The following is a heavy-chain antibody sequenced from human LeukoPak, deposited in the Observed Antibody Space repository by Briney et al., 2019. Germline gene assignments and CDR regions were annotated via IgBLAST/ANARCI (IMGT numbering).Heavy chain of an antibody. CDR2: IKPDGSNK. J-gene: IGHJ4*02. V-gene: IGHV3-30*02. Sequence: GGSLRLSCAASGFTFSSYGMHWVXQAPGKGLEWVALIKPDGSNKYYADSVKGRFTISRDNSKNTLHLQMNSLRAEDMAVYYCARSRAFDYWGQGTLVTVSS. CDR3: ARSRAFDY. D-gene: IGHD2/OR15-2a*01. CDR1: GFTFSSYG.